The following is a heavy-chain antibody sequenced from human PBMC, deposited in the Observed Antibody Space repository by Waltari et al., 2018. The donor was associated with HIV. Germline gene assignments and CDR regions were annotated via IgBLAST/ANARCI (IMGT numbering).Heavy chain of an antibody. Sequence: EVQLVESGGGLVQPGGSLRLSCAASGFTFSSYWMSWVRQAPGKGLEWVANIKQDGREKYYVDSVKGRFTISRDNAKNSLYLQMNSLRAEDTAVYYCARITIFGVVNDYGMDVWGQGTTVTVSS. CDR1: GFTFSSYW. D-gene: IGHD3-3*01. CDR3: ARITIFGVVNDYGMDV. J-gene: IGHJ6*02. V-gene: IGHV3-7*01. CDR2: IKQDGREK.